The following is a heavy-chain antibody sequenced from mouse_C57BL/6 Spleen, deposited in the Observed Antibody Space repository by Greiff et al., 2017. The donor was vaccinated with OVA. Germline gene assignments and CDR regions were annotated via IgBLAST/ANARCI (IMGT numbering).Heavy chain of an antibody. Sequence: VQLQQSGAELVRPGASVTLSCKASGYTFTDYEMHWVKQTPVHGLEWIGAIDPETGGTAYNQKFKGKAILTADKSSSTAYMELRSLTSEDSAVYYCTTGNYVGYFDVWGTGTTVTVSS. V-gene: IGHV1-15*01. CDR1: GYTFTDYE. D-gene: IGHD2-1*01. CDR2: IDPETGGT. J-gene: IGHJ1*03. CDR3: TTGNYVGYFDV.